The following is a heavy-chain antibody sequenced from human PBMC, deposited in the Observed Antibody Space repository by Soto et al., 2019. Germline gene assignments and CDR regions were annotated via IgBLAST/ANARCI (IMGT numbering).Heavy chain of an antibody. CDR1: GFTFSSYW. V-gene: IGHV3-7*01. J-gene: IGHJ4*02. Sequence: GGSLRLSCAASGFTFSSYWMNWVRQAPGKGLEWVANIKQDGSETYYVDSLRGRFTISRDNAKNSVYLQMNSLRVDDTAVYFCAGENVAVPAYFWGQGTLVTGLL. CDR2: IKQDGSET. D-gene: IGHD6-19*01. CDR3: AGENVAVPAYF.